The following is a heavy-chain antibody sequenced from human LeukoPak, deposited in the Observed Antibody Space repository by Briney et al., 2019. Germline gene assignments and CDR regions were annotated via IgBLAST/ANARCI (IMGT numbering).Heavy chain of an antibody. CDR3: ARHVGRDNWFDP. J-gene: IGHJ5*02. Sequence: PSETLSLTCTVSGGSISSYYWSWIRQPPGKGLEWIGYIYDSGSTNYNPSLKSRVTISVDTSKNQFSLKLSSVTAADTAVYYCARHVGRDNWFDPWGQGTLVTVSS. D-gene: IGHD3-16*01. CDR1: GGSISSYY. CDR2: IYDSGST. V-gene: IGHV4-59*08.